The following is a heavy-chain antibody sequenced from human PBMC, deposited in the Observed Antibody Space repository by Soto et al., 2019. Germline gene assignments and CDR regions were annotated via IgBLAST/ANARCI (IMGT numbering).Heavy chain of an antibody. CDR3: ARVLDYYDSSGYYI. Sequence: EVQLVETGGGLIQPGGSLRLSCAASGFTVSSHYMSWVRQAPGKGLEWVSVIYSGGSTYYADSVKGRFTISRDNSKNTLYLQMNSLRAEDTAVYYCARVLDYYDSSGYYIWGRGTLVTVSS. CDR1: GFTVSSHY. D-gene: IGHD3-22*01. J-gene: IGHJ2*01. V-gene: IGHV3-53*02. CDR2: IYSGGST.